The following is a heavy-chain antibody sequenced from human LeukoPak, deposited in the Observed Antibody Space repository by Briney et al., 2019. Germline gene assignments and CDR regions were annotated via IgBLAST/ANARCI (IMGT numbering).Heavy chain of an antibody. V-gene: IGHV3-30-3*01. CDR1: GFTFSSYA. Sequence: PGRSLRLSCAASGFTFSSYAMHWVRQAPGKGLEWVAVISYDGSNKYYADSVKGRFTISRDNSKNTLYLQMNSLRAEDTAVYYCAKYSSSFGYWGQGTLVTVSS. D-gene: IGHD6-6*01. CDR3: AKYSSSFGY. CDR2: ISYDGSNK. J-gene: IGHJ4*02.